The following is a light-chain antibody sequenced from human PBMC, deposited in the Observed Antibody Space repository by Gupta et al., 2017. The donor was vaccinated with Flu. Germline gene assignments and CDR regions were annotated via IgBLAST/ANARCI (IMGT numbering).Light chain of an antibody. CDR3: CSYAGRSCV. CDR2: YVS. CDR1: SSAVGGYNY. Sequence: QSALTPPPSVSGSPGQSVTISCTGTSSAVGGYNYVSWYQQHPGNAPTLMIYYVSKRPSGVPDRVSGSKYGNTASLTSSGLQAEDDDDYYCCSYAGRSCVFGGGTKLTVL. J-gene: IGLJ3*02. V-gene: IGLV2-11*01.